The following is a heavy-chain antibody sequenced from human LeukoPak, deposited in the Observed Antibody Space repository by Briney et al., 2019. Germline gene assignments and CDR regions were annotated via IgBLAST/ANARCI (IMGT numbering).Heavy chain of an antibody. CDR2: IYYSGST. CDR3: ARVSLTGLFDY. J-gene: IGHJ4*02. Sequence: PSETLSLTCAVYGGSFTGYFWSWIRQPPGKGLEWIGSIYYSGSTNYNPSLKSRVTISVDTSKNQFSLKLSSVTAADTAVYYCARVSLTGLFDYWGQGTLVTVSS. CDR1: GGSFTGYF. V-gene: IGHV4-34*01. D-gene: IGHD3-9*01.